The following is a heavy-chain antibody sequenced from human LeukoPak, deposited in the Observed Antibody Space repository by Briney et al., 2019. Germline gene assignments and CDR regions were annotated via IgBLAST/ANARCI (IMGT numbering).Heavy chain of an antibody. V-gene: IGHV3-21*04. J-gene: IGHJ3*01. CDR3: ARDGADNSGYNFGSL. Sequence: GGSLRLSCAASGFTFSSYSMNWVRQAPGKGLEWVSSISSSSSYIYYADSVKGRFTISRHNAKNSLYLHMKSLSAEDTAVYYGARDGADNSGYNFGSLWGQGRVVTASS. D-gene: IGHD3-22*01. CDR2: ISSSSSYI. CDR1: GFTFSSYS.